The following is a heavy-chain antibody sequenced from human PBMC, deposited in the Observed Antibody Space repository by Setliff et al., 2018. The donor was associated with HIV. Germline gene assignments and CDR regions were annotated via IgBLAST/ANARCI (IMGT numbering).Heavy chain of an antibody. J-gene: IGHJ6*02. V-gene: IGHV3-13*01. D-gene: IGHD6-6*01. Sequence: GGSLRLSCAASGFTFSSYAMHWVRQATGKGLEWVSPIGTAGDTYYPGSVKGRFTISRENAKNSLYLQMNNVRAGDTAVYYCTRELNGHTSSHYYFGLDVWGQGTTVTVSS. CDR2: IGTAGDT. CDR3: TRELNGHTSSHYYFGLDV. CDR1: GFTFSSYA.